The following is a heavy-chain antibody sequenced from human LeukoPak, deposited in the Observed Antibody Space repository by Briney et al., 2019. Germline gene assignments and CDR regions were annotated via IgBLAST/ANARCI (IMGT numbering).Heavy chain of an antibody. CDR3: ARGAQTVAAADNWFDP. J-gene: IGHJ5*02. CDR2: IQYDGSKK. CDR1: GFTFSSNG. D-gene: IGHD6-13*01. Sequence: GGSLRLPCVASGFTFSSNGMHWVRQAPGKGLEWVTFIQYDGSKKYYADSVKGRFTISRDNSKNTLYLEMNSPRAEDTAVYYCARGAQTVAAADNWFDPWGQGTLVTVSS. V-gene: IGHV3-30*02.